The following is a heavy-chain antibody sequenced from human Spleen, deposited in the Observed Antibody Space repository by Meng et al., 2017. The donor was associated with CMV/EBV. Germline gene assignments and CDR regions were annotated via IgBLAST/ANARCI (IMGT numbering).Heavy chain of an antibody. D-gene: IGHD1-26*01. CDR1: GFTFGDYT. J-gene: IGHJ3*01. Sequence: GESLKISCTASGFTFGDYTMTWVRQAPGKGLEWVGFIRSKAYGGSVEYAASGTGRFTISRDDSKSIAFLQMNSLRPEDTAVYYCARQFIRLGATKRGAFDVWGQGTMVTVS. V-gene: IGHV3-49*04. CDR3: ARQFIRLGATKRGAFDV. CDR2: IRSKAYGGSV.